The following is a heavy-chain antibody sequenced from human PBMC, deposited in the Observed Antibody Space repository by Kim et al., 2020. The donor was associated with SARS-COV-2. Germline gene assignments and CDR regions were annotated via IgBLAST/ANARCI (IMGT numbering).Heavy chain of an antibody. D-gene: IGHD4-17*01. V-gene: IGHV3-72*01. J-gene: IGHJ6*03. CDR1: GFTFSDHY. Sequence: GGSLRLSCEASGFTFSDHYMEWVRQAPGKGLEWVGRSRNKAKSYTTEYAASVKGRFTISRDDSKNSLNLQMNSLKTEDTAVYFCARGSTVKGMDVWGKGT. CDR2: SRNKAKSYTT. CDR3: ARGSTVKGMDV.